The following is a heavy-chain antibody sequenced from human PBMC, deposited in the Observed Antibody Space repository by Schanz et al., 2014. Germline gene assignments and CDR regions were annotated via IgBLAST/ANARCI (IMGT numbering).Heavy chain of an antibody. V-gene: IGHV3-43*01. CDR1: GFTFDDYT. CDR2: ITWDGGIT. CDR3: AKGAVEMSTGLGGS. J-gene: IGHJ5*02. Sequence: VQLVESGGVVVQPGGSLRLSCAASGFTFDDYTMHWVRQAPGKGLEWVSLITWDGGITYYADSLKGRFTTSRDNSKNSLYLQMNSLRTEDTALYYCAKGAVEMSTGLGGSWGQGTLVTVSS. D-gene: IGHD3-16*01.